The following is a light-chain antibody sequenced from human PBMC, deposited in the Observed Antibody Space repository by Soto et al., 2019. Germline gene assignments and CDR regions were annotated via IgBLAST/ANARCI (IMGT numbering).Light chain of an antibody. CDR2: GAS. CDR1: QRVSSSY. Sequence: ENVLTQSPGTLSLSPGERATLSCRASQRVSSSYLAWYQQKPGQAPKLLIYGASTRAAGIPDRFSGSGSGTDFTLTISRLEPEDFATYYCQQLDSYPYTFGQGTKLEIK. V-gene: IGKV3-20*01. J-gene: IGKJ2*01. CDR3: QQLDSYPYT.